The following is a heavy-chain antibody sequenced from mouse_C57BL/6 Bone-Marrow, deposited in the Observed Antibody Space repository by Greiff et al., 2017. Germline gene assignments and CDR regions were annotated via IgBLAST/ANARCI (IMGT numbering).Heavy chain of an antibody. CDR2: ISDGGSYT. CDR3: ARDGYYPIAY. D-gene: IGHD2-3*01. V-gene: IGHV5-4*01. CDR1: GFTFSSYA. Sequence: EVMLVESGGGLVKPGGSLKLSCAASGFTFSSYAMSWVRQTPEKRLEWVATISDGGSYTYYPDNVKGRFTISRDNAKNNLYLQMSHLKSEDTAMYYCARDGYYPIAYWGQGTLGTVSA. J-gene: IGHJ3*01.